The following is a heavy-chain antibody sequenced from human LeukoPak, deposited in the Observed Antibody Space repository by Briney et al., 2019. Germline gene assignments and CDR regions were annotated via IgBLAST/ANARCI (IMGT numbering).Heavy chain of an antibody. J-gene: IGHJ6*03. D-gene: IGHD2-2*01. Sequence: SETLSLSCDVYGGPFRGYYWRWLRQPPGKGLEWIGEINHSGSTNYNPSLKSRVTISVDTSKNQFSLKLSSVTAADTAVYYGARGPYCSSNSCYDDYYYMDVWGKGTTVTVSS. CDR2: INHSGST. CDR3: ARGPYCSSNSCYDDYYYMDV. CDR1: GGPFRGYY. V-gene: IGHV4-34*01.